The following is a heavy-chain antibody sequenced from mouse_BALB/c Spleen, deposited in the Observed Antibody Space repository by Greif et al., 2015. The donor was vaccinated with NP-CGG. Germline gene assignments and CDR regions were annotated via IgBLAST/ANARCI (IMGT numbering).Heavy chain of an antibody. CDR1: GFSLTSYG. Sequence: VKLMESGPGLVAPSQSLSITCTVSGFSLTSYGVHWVRQPPGKGLEWLGVIWAGGSTNYNSALMSRLSISKDNSKSQVFLKMNSLQTDDTAMYYCAREYDYDWFAYWGQGTLVTVSA. CDR2: IWAGGST. D-gene: IGHD2-4*01. J-gene: IGHJ3*01. CDR3: AREYDYDWFAY. V-gene: IGHV2-9*02.